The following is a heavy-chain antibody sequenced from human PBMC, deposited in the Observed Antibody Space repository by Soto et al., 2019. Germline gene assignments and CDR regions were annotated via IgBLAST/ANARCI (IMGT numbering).Heavy chain of an antibody. Sequence: ASVKVSCKASGYTFTSYGISWVRQAPGQGLEWMGWISAYNGNTNYAQKLQGRVTMTTDTSTSTAYMELRSLRSEDTAVYYCARGDREDILVVVGARPGEYGIDIWGQGTTVTVSS. J-gene: IGHJ6*02. V-gene: IGHV1-18*01. CDR3: ARGDREDILVVVGARPGEYGIDI. CDR1: GYTFTSYG. CDR2: ISAYNGNT. D-gene: IGHD2-15*01.